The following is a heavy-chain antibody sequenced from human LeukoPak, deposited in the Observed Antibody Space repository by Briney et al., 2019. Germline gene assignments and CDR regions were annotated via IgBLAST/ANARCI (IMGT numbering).Heavy chain of an antibody. CDR2: INHSGST. D-gene: IGHD5-18*01. Sequence: SETLSLTCAVYGGSFSGYYWSWIRQPPGKGLEWIGEINHSGSTNYNPSPKSRVTISVDTSKNQFSLKLSSVTAADTAVYYCARGLPLRAMVEGPNYFDYWGQGTLVTVSS. V-gene: IGHV4-34*01. J-gene: IGHJ4*02. CDR1: GGSFSGYY. CDR3: ARGLPLRAMVEGPNYFDY.